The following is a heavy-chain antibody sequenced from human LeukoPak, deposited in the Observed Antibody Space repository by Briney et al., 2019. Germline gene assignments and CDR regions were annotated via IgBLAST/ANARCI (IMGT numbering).Heavy chain of an antibody. Sequence: GGSLRLSCAASGFTFSSYAMSWVRQAPGKGLEWVSAISGSGGSTYYADSVKGRFTISRDNSKNTLYLQMNSLRAEDTAVYYCARDPSDILTGYYFDYWGQGTLVTVSS. D-gene: IGHD3-9*01. J-gene: IGHJ4*02. CDR3: ARDPSDILTGYYFDY. CDR1: GFTFSSYA. CDR2: ISGSGGST. V-gene: IGHV3-23*01.